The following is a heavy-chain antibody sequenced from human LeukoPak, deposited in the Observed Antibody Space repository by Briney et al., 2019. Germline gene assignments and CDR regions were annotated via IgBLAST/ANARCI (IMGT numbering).Heavy chain of an antibody. CDR2: IRYDGSNQ. CDR1: GFTFSTYD. J-gene: IGHJ4*02. D-gene: IGHD3/OR15-3a*01. CDR3: AKVARTGWHRLDY. Sequence: GGSLRLSCAASGFTFSTYDMHWVRQAPGKGLEWVAFIRYDGSNQYYADSVKGRFTFSRDNSKNTLYLQMNSLRVEDTAVYYCAKVARTGWHRLDYWGQATLVTVSS. V-gene: IGHV3-30*02.